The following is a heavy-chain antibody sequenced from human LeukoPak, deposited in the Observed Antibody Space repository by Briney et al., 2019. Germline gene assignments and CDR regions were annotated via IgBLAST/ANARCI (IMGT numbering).Heavy chain of an antibody. CDR2: IYSGGST. Sequence: GGSLRLSCAASGFTFSSYNMNWVRQAPGKGLEWVSVIYSGGSTYYADSVKGRFTISRDNSKNTLYLQMNSLRAEDTAVHYCAREIAVAAAEGAFDIWGQGTMVTVSS. J-gene: IGHJ3*02. CDR3: AREIAVAAAEGAFDI. CDR1: GFTFSSYN. V-gene: IGHV3-53*01. D-gene: IGHD6-19*01.